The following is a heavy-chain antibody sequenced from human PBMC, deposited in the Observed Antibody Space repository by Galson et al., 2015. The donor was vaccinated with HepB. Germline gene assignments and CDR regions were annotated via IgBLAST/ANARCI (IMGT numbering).Heavy chain of an antibody. CDR3: ARGTSYQLPHYYYGMDV. J-gene: IGHJ6*02. D-gene: IGHD2-2*01. CDR1: GYTFTGYY. V-gene: IGHV1-2*04. Sequence: SVKVSCKASGYTFTGYYMHWVRQAPGQGLEWMGWINPNSGGTNYAQKFQGWVTMTRDTSISTAYMELSRLRSDDTAVYYCARGTSYQLPHYYYGMDVWGQGTTVTVSS. CDR2: INPNSGGT.